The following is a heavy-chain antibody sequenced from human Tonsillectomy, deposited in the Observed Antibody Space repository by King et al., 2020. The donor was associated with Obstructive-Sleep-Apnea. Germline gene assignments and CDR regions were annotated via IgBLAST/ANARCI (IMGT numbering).Heavy chain of an antibody. Sequence: VQLVESGGGVVQPGRSLRLSCAASGFTFSSYGMHWVRQAPGKGLEWVAVISYDGSNKYYADSVQGRFTISRDNSKNTLYLQMNSLRAEDTAVYYCAEENSGRYYYYGMDVWGQGTTVTVSS. CDR3: AEENSGRYYYYGMDV. D-gene: IGHD6-25*01. V-gene: IGHV3-30*18. CDR2: ISYDGSNK. CDR1: GFTFSSYG. J-gene: IGHJ6*02.